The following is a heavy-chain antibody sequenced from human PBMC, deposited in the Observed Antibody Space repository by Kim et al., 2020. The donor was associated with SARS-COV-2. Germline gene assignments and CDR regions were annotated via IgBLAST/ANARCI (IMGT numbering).Heavy chain of an antibody. V-gene: IGHV3-74*01. D-gene: IGHD5-12*01. Sequence: ADSGKCRFTSSRDNAKNTLYLQMNSLRAEDTAVYYCARVDSVYDPEIFDYWGQGTLVTVSS. CDR3: ARVDSVYDPEIFDY. J-gene: IGHJ4*02.